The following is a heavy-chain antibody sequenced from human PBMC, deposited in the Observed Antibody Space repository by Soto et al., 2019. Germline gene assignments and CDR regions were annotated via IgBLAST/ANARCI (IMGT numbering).Heavy chain of an antibody. CDR1: GGSFSGYY. Sequence: SETLSLTCAVYGGSFSGYYWSWIRQPPGKGLEWIGEINHSGSTNYNPSLKSRVTISVDTSKNQFSLKLSSVTAADTAVYYCARDRYSSSPIPNWFDPWGQGTLVTVSS. CDR3: ARDRYSSSPIPNWFDP. D-gene: IGHD6-13*01. J-gene: IGHJ5*02. CDR2: INHSGST. V-gene: IGHV4-34*01.